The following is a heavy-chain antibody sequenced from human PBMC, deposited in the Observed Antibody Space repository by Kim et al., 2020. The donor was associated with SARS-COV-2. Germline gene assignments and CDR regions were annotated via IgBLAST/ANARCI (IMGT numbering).Heavy chain of an antibody. V-gene: IGHV5-10-1*01. D-gene: IGHD3-9*01. J-gene: IGHJ4*02. CDR1: GYSFTSYW. CDR3: ARLGAYYDSLTGYYNNY. Sequence: GESLKISCKGSGYSFTSYWISWVRQMPGKGLEWMGRIDPSDSYTNYSPSFQGHVTISADKSISTAYLQWSSLKASDTAMYYCARLGAYYDSLTGYYNNYWGQGALVTASS. CDR2: IDPSDSYT.